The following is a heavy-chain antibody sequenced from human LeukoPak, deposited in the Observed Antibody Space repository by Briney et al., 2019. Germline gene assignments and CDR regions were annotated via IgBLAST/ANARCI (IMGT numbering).Heavy chain of an antibody. Sequence: GASVKVSCNASGYTFTDYYMHWVRQAPGQGLEWMGWINPNIGGTNYAQKFQGRVTMTRDTSISTAYMELSGLRSDDTAVYYCARAGIWDYSDSSGYHNAAFDIWGQGTMVTVSS. CDR1: GYTFTDYY. D-gene: IGHD3-22*01. J-gene: IGHJ3*02. CDR3: ARAGIWDYSDSSGYHNAAFDI. V-gene: IGHV1-2*02. CDR2: INPNIGGT.